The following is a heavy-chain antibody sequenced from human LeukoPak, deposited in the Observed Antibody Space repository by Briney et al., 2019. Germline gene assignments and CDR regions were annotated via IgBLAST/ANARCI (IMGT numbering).Heavy chain of an antibody. CDR1: GFTFSSYG. V-gene: IGHV3-30*02. CDR2: IRYHGSDK. Sequence: GGSLRLSCAASGFTFSSYGMHWVRQAPGKGLEWVAFIRYHGSDKYYADSVKGRFTISRDNSKSTLYLQMNSLRTEDTAVYYCAKDRLVEAFGELSTYWGRGTLVTVSS. CDR3: AKDRLVEAFGELSTY. D-gene: IGHD3-10*01. J-gene: IGHJ4*02.